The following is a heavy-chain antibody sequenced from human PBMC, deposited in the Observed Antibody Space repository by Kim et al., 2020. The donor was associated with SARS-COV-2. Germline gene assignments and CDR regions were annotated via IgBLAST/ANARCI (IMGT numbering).Heavy chain of an antibody. CDR1: GFTFSSYG. CDR3: ARDSYSSSWYEESWGWFDP. J-gene: IGHJ5*02. V-gene: IGHV3-33*01. Sequence: GGSLRLSCAASGFTFSSYGMHWVRQAPGKGLEWVAVIWYDGSNKYYADSVKGRFTISRDNSKNTLYLQMNRLRAEDTAVYYCARDSYSSSWYEESWGWFDPWGQGTLVTVSS. D-gene: IGHD6-13*01. CDR2: IWYDGSNK.